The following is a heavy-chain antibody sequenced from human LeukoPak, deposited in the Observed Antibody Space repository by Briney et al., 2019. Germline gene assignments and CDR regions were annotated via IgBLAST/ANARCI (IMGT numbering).Heavy chain of an antibody. CDR2: INTNTGNP. CDR1: GYTFTSYA. CDR3: ARDPPKGYCSGGSCPWNH. D-gene: IGHD2-15*01. V-gene: IGHV7-4-1*02. Sequence: ASVKVSCKASGYTFTSYAMNWVRQAPGQGLEWMGWINTNTGNPTYAQGFTGRFVFSLDTSVSTAYLQISSLKAEDTAVYYCARDPPKGYCSGGSCPWNHWGQGTLVTVSS. J-gene: IGHJ5*02.